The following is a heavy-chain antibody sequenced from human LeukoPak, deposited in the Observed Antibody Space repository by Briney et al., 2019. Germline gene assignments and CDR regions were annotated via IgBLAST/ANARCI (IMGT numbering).Heavy chain of an antibody. CDR1: GFTFSSYG. Sequence: PGGSLRLSCAASGFTFSSYGMHWVRQAPGKGLEWVAVIWYDGSNKYYVDSVKGRFTISRDNSKNTLYLQMNSLRAEDTAVYYCARGPNYYGSGSYYTGFDYWGQGTLVTVSS. D-gene: IGHD3-10*01. V-gene: IGHV3-33*01. CDR2: IWYDGSNK. CDR3: ARGPNYYGSGSYYTGFDY. J-gene: IGHJ4*02.